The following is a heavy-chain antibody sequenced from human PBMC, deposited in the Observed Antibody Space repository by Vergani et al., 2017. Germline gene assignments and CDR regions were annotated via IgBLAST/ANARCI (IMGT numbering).Heavy chain of an antibody. CDR3: ARAGYCSGGSCWYYYGMDV. V-gene: IGHV3-21*01. D-gene: IGHD2-15*01. CDR2: ISSSSSYI. J-gene: IGHJ6*02. CDR1: GFTFSSYS. Sequence: EVQLVESGGGLVKPGGSLRLSCAASGFTFSSYSMNWVRQAPGKGLEWVSSISSSSSYIYYADSVKGRFTISRDNAKNSLYLQMNSLRAEDTAAYYCARAGYCSGGSCWYYYGMDVWGQGTTVTVSS.